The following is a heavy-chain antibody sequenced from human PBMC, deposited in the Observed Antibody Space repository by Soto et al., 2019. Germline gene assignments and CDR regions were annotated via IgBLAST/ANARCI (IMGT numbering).Heavy chain of an antibody. J-gene: IGHJ6*02. CDR3: ARRYSSGWYGAKYYYGMDV. D-gene: IGHD6-19*01. Sequence: PSDTLSLTCTVSGGSISSSSYYWGWIRQPPGKGLEWIGSIYYSGSTYYNPSLKSRVTISVDTSKNQFSLKLSSVTAADTAVYYCARRYSSGWYGAKYYYGMDVWGQGTTVTVSS. CDR1: GGSISSSSYY. CDR2: IYYSGST. V-gene: IGHV4-39*01.